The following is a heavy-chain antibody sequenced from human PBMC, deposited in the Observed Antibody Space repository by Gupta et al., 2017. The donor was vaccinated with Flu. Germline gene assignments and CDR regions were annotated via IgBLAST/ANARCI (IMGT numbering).Heavy chain of an antibody. Sequence: QVQLEQSGAEVKKPGASVTVSCKASGYMFTDYGISWVRQAPGQGLEWMGWISPYNGNRVYAQKLQGRVSRTTDTSTTTAYMELRSLRSDDTTEYFCARASTLDYWGPGTLVTVSS. CDR3: ARASTLDY. CDR1: GYMFTDYG. J-gene: IGHJ4*02. D-gene: IGHD5/OR15-5a*01. V-gene: IGHV1-18*01. CDR2: ISPYNGNR.